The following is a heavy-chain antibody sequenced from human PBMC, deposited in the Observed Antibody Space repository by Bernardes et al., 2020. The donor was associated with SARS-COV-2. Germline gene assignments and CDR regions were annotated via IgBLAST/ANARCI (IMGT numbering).Heavy chain of an antibody. V-gene: IGHV2-5*02. Sequence: PLLRPPQNLTLTCAFSGFSLSPTGVDLAWFRQPPVQALDCLELLYWDDDQRYSPSLKTRLTITKDTSKNQVVLIMTNMDPVDTATYYCAHQKPYITSSFDYWGQGTLVTVSS. CDR3: AHQKPYITSSFDY. J-gene: IGHJ4*02. CDR2: LYWDDDQ. D-gene: IGHD6-6*01. CDR1: GFSLSPTGVD.